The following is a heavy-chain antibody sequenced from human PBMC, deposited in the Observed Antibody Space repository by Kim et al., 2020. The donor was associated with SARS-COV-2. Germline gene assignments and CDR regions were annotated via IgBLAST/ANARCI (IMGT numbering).Heavy chain of an antibody. V-gene: IGHV4-39*01. D-gene: IGHD4-17*01. Sequence: SETLSLTCTVSGGSISSSSYYWGWIRQPPGKGLEWIGSIYYSGSTYYNPSLKSRVTISVDTSKNQFSLKLSSVTAADTAVYYCARRYGDFDYWGQGTLVTVSS. CDR3: ARRYGDFDY. J-gene: IGHJ4*02. CDR1: GGSISSSSYY. CDR2: IYYSGST.